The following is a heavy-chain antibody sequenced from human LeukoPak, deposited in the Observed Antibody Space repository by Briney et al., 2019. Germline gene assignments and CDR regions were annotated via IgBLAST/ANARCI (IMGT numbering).Heavy chain of an antibody. D-gene: IGHD6-6*01. CDR3: ARALRIAARPEYYYYMDV. CDR1: GYTFIIYE. CDR2: MRPRYGNT. V-gene: IGHV1-8*03. Sequence: ASVKVSCKASGYTFIIYEIQWVRQAPGQGLEWVGWMRPRYGNTAYAQSFQGRVTITTDESTSTAYMELSSLRSEDTAVYYCARALRIAARPEYYYYMDVWGKGTTVTVSS. J-gene: IGHJ6*03.